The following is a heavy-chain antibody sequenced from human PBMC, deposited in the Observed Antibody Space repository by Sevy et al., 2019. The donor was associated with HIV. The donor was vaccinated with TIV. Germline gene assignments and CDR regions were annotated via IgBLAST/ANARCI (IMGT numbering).Heavy chain of an antibody. CDR2: ILDDGSNK. V-gene: IGHV3-30-3*01. D-gene: IGHD6-19*01. Sequence: GGSLRLSCVGSGFTLSRHAMHWVRQAPGKGLEWVAVILDDGSNKYYADSVKGRFTISRDNSKNTLDLEMNSLRPEDTVVYYCARSAVAGIEAWFDPWGLGALVTVSS. CDR1: GFTLSRHA. CDR3: ARSAVAGIEAWFDP. J-gene: IGHJ5*02.